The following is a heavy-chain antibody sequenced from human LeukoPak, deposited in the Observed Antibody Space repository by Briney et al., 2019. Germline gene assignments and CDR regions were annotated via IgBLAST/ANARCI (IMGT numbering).Heavy chain of an antibody. Sequence: GGSLRLSCAASGFTFSTYAMGWVRQAPGKGLEWVSSIKGGGGDPFYADSVKGRFTTSRDNSKNTLFLQLNSLRAEDSAVYYCAKGGHDYNPFYWWGQGTLVTVSS. D-gene: IGHD4-11*01. J-gene: IGHJ4*02. V-gene: IGHV3-23*01. CDR1: GFTFSTYA. CDR2: IKGGGGDP. CDR3: AKGGHDYNPFYW.